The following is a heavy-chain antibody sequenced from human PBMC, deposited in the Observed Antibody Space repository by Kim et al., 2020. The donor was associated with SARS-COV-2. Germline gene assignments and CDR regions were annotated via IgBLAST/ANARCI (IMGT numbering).Heavy chain of an antibody. Sequence: YADPVKGRFTISRDNSKNTLYLQMNSLRAEDTAVYYCARDRKQQLVNFDYWGQGTLVTVSS. CDR3: ARDRKQQLVNFDY. D-gene: IGHD6-13*01. V-gene: IGHV3-33*01. J-gene: IGHJ4*02.